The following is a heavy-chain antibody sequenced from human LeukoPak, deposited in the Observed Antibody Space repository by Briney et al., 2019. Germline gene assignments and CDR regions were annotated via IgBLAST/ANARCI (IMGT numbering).Heavy chain of an antibody. CDR1: GFTFSSYG. CDR3: SKDRRGSTSMADY. Sequence: QPGGSLRPSCAASGFTFSSYGMHWVRQAPGKGLESVAFIRYDGSNKYYADSVKGRFTISRDNSKNTLYLQMNSLRAEDTAVYYCSKDRRGSTSMADYWGQGTLVTVSS. V-gene: IGHV3-30*02. D-gene: IGHD2-2*01. J-gene: IGHJ4*02. CDR2: IRYDGSNK.